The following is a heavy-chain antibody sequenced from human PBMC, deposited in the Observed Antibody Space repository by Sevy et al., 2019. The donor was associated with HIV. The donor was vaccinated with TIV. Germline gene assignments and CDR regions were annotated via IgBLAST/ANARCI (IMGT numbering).Heavy chain of an antibody. CDR1: GFTFDDYA. J-gene: IGHJ1*01. Sequence: GGSLRLSCAASGFTFDDYAMHWVRQAPGKGLEWVSGISWNSGSIGYSDSVKGRFTISRDNAKNSLYLQMNSLRAEDAALYYCAKDGRRGYDFYLQHWGQGTLVTVSS. V-gene: IGHV3-9*01. CDR2: ISWNSGSI. CDR3: AKDGRRGYDFYLQH. D-gene: IGHD5-12*01.